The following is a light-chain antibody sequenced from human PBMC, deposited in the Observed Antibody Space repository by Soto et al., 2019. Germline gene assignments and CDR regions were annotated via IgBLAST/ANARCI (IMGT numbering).Light chain of an antibody. CDR2: GAS. CDR3: QQYGSSPGWT. CDR1: QSVSSSY. J-gene: IGKJ1*01. V-gene: IGKV3-20*01. Sequence: EIVLTQSPGTLSLSPGETATLSCRASQSVSSSYLAWYQQKPGQAPMLLIYGASSRATGIPDRFSGSGSGTDFTLTINRLEPEDFAVYYCQQYGSSPGWTFGQGTKVEIK.